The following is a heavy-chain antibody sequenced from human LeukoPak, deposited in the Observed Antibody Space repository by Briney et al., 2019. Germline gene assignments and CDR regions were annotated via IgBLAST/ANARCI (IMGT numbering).Heavy chain of an antibody. V-gene: IGHV1-8*03. J-gene: IGHJ6*03. Sequence: ASVKVSCKASGYTFTSYDINWVRQATGQGLEWMGWINPNSDNTGCPQKFQGRVTITWNTSISTTYMELSSLRSEDTAVYYCARGPSGSWSSRVRYMDVWGKGTTVTVSS. CDR1: GYTFTSYD. D-gene: IGHD6-13*01. CDR2: INPNSDNT. CDR3: ARGPSGSWSSRVRYMDV.